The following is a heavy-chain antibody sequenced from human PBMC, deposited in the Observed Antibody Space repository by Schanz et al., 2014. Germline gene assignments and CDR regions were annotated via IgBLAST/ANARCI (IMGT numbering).Heavy chain of an antibody. D-gene: IGHD2-15*01. CDR1: GFSVSNTY. J-gene: IGHJ6*02. V-gene: IGHV3-53*01. CDR3: ARGGDYIVVLVAVTREYYYHAMDV. Sequence: EVQLAESGGGLIQPGGSLRLSCAVSGFSVSNTYMHWVRQPPGKGLEWVSVINSAGTTYYADSVKGRFTFSRDSSKNTVYLQMDSLRADDTSVYYCARGGDYIVVLVAVTREYYYHAMDVWGQGTTVTVSS. CDR2: INSAGTT.